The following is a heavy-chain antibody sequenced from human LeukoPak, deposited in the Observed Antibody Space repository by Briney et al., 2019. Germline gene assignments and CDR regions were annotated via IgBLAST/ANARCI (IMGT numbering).Heavy chain of an antibody. CDR1: GGSISSYY. J-gene: IGHJ5*02. Sequence: SETLSLTCTVSGGSISSYYWSWIRQPPGKGLEWIGYIYYSGSTNYNPSLKSRVTISVDTSKNQFSLKLSSVTAADTAVYYCARESLSGSYSEPWFDPWSQGTLVTVSS. CDR2: IYYSGST. V-gene: IGHV4-59*01. D-gene: IGHD1-26*01. CDR3: ARESLSGSYSEPWFDP.